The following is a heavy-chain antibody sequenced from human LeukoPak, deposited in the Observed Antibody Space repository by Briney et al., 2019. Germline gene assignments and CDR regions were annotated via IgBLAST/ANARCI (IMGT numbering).Heavy chain of an antibody. CDR1: GYTFTSYD. CDR3: ARGVRSNY. V-gene: IGHV1-8*03. D-gene: IGHD2-8*01. J-gene: IGHJ4*02. Sequence: GVSVTVSCKASGYTFTSYDINWVRQATGQGLEWMAWINPKSGNTFYAQKFQGRVTITRDTSISTAYMELSSLRSEDTAVYFCARGVRSNYWGQGTLVTVSS. CDR2: INPKSGNT.